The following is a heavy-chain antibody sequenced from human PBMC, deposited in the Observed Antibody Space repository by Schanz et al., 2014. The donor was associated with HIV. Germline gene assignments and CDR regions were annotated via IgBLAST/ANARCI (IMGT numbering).Heavy chain of an antibody. J-gene: IGHJ4*02. CDR1: GFTFNSYA. Sequence: EVQLLESGGGLVQPGGSLRLSCAASGFTFNSYAMKWVRQAPGKGLEWVSGISGNGDSTYYADSVKGRFTISRDYSKNTLYLQMNSLRAEDTAVYYCAKVDAARKHIGAAGDWGQGTLVTVSS. D-gene: IGHD6-13*01. V-gene: IGHV3-23*01. CDR3: AKVDAARKHIGAAGD. CDR2: ISGNGDST.